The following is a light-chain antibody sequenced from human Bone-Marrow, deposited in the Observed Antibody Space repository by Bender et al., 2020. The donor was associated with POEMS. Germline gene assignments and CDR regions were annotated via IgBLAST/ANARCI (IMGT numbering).Light chain of an antibody. V-gene: IGLV3-21*02. CDR1: DIGSQS. CDR3: QVWDSSSDHPGV. Sequence: SYVLTQPPSVSVAPGQTARITCGGNDIGSQSVHWYHHKPGQAPVLVIYEDNDRPSGIPERFSGSNSGNTATLTISRVEAGDEADYYCQVWDSSSDHPGVFGGGTKLSVL. J-gene: IGLJ3*02. CDR2: EDN.